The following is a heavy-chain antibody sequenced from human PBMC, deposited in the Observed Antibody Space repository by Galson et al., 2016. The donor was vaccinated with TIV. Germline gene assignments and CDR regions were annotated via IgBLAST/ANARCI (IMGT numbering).Heavy chain of an antibody. Sequence: SVKVSCKASGGNFNNYAIDWVRQAPGQGLEWMGGILPISGTTNYAQNFQGRLTINTGESTTTVTMELSSLTSKDTAVYFCARDIPCGGACYFFDDWGQGTPVTVSS. V-gene: IGHV1-69*05. J-gene: IGHJ4*02. CDR3: ARDIPCGGACYFFDD. CDR1: GGNFNNYA. D-gene: IGHD2-21*02. CDR2: ILPISGTT.